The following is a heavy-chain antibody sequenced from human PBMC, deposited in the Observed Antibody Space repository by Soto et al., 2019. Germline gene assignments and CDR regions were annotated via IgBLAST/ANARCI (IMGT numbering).Heavy chain of an antibody. V-gene: IGHV3-73*01. J-gene: IGHJ3*02. CDR3: TCAPGKLELRLLDI. D-gene: IGHD1-7*01. CDR1: GFTFSGSA. Sequence: GGYLSLSCAASGFTFSGSAMHWVRQASGKGLEWVGRIRSKANSYATAYAASVKGRFTIPRDDSKNTAYLQMNSLKTEDTAVYYCTCAPGKLELRLLDIWGQGTMVTVSS. CDR2: IRSKANSYAT.